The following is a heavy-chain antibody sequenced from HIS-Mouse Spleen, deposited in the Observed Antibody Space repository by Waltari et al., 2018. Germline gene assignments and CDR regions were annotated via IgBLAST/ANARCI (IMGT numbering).Heavy chain of an antibody. Sequence: QLQLQESGPGLVKPSETLSLTCTVSGGSISSSSYYWGWIRQPPGKGLEWFGSIYYSGSTYYNPSLNSRVTISVDTSKNQFSLKLSSVTAADTAVYYCAREIPYSSSWYDWYFDLWGRGTLVTVSS. CDR3: AREIPYSSSWYDWYFDL. D-gene: IGHD6-13*01. V-gene: IGHV4-39*07. CDR2: IYYSGST. CDR1: GGSISSSSYY. J-gene: IGHJ2*01.